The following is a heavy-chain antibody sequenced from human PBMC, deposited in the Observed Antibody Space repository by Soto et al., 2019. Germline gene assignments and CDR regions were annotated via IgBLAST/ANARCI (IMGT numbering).Heavy chain of an antibody. J-gene: IGHJ4*02. Sequence: PGGSLRLSCAASGFTFSDHYMSWIRQAPGKGLEWVSYISSSSSYTNYADSVKGRFTISRDNAKNSLYLQMNSLRAEDTAVYYCARDLTVVDTTMGDIGHDYWGQGTLVTVSS. V-gene: IGHV3-11*05. CDR3: ARDLTVVDTTMGDIGHDY. D-gene: IGHD5-18*01. CDR2: ISSSSSYT. CDR1: GFTFSDHY.